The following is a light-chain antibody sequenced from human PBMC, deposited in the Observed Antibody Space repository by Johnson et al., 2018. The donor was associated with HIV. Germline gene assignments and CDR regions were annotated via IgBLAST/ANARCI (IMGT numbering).Light chain of an antibody. J-gene: IGLJ1*01. V-gene: IGLV1-51*02. CDR3: GTWDGSLSAGV. Sequence: QSALTQPPSVSAATGQKVTISCSGSSSDMGNYAVSWYQQLPGTAPKLLIYENNKRPSGIPDRFSGSKSGTSTTLGITGLQPGDEADYYCGTWDGSLSAGVFGTGTKVTVL. CDR2: ENN. CDR1: SSDMGNYA.